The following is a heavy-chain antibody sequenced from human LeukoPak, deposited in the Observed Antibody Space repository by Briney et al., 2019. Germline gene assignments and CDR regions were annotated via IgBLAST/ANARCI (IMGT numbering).Heavy chain of an antibody. Sequence: SETLSLTCAVYGGSSSGYYWSWIRQPPGKGLEWIGEINHSGSTNYNPSLKSRVTISVDTSKNQFSLKLSSVTAADTAVYYCARGMGSGWYPARIWGQGTMVTVSS. V-gene: IGHV4-34*01. D-gene: IGHD6-19*01. CDR3: ARGMGSGWYPARI. J-gene: IGHJ3*02. CDR1: GGSSSGYY. CDR2: INHSGST.